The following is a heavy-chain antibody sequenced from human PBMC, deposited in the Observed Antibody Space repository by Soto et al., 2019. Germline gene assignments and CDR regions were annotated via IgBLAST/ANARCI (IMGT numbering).Heavy chain of an antibody. CDR1: GFSLCTYM. V-gene: IGHV3-48*01. J-gene: IGHJ4*02. CDR3: AREGQKAELVTGGPSDY. D-gene: IGHD5-18*01. Sequence: GGSLKIACAASGFSLCTYMMNLARQAPGKGLEWLSYISSSSSTIFYADSVKGRFTISRDNAMNSLFLQLNRLRAEDTAVYYCAREGQKAELVTGGPSDYWGQGTLVNVSS. CDR2: ISSSSSTI.